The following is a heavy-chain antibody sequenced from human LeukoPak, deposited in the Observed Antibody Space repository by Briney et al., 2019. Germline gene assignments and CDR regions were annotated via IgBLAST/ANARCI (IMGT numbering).Heavy chain of an antibody. V-gene: IGHV3-53*01. D-gene: IGHD4-17*01. Sequence: PGGSLRLSCAASGFTFSSYWMHWVRQAPGKGLEWVSVIYSGGSTYYADSVKGRFTISRDNSKNTLYLQMNSLRAEDTAVYYCARVSPTVTMLSFGYFDYWGQGTLVTVSS. CDR2: IYSGGST. CDR1: GFTFSSYW. J-gene: IGHJ4*02. CDR3: ARVSPTVTMLSFGYFDY.